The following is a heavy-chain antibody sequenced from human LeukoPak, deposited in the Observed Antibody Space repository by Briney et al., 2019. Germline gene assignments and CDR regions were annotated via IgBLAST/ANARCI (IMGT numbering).Heavy chain of an antibody. CDR2: IYYSGST. J-gene: IGHJ3*02. CDR1: GGSISSYY. D-gene: IGHD1-26*01. V-gene: IGHV4-59*01. Sequence: SETLSLTCTVSGGSISSYYWSWIRQPPGKGLEWIGYIYYSGSTNYNPSLKSRVTISVDTPKNQFSLKLSSVTAADTAVYYCATTIVRGHYSENAFDIWGQGTMVTVSS. CDR3: ATTIVRGHYSENAFDI.